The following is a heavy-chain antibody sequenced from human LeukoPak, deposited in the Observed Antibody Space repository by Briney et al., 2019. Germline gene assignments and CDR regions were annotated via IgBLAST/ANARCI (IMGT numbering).Heavy chain of an antibody. CDR2: IKQDGSEK. J-gene: IGHJ4*02. CDR1: GFTFSSYW. V-gene: IGHV3-7*01. D-gene: IGHD3-16*01. CDR3: ARARSKSGGGQYYFDY. Sequence: GGSLRLSCAASGFTFSSYWMSWVRQAPGKGLEGVANIKQDGSEKYYVDSVKGRFTISRDNAKNSLYLQMNSLRAEDTAVYYCARARSKSGGGQYYFDYWGQGTLVTVSS.